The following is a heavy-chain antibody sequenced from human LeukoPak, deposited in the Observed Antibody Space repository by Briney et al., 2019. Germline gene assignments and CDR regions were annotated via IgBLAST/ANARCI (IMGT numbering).Heavy chain of an antibody. J-gene: IGHJ3*02. V-gene: IGHV4-61*02. CDR3: ASAVPGDAFDI. CDR2: IYAGGRS. Sequence: SQTLSLTCTVSNVSISSGSHYWNWIRQPAGKGLEWIGRIYAGGRSNYNPSLRSRVTISVDTSKNQFSLKLSSVTAADTAVYYCASAVPGDAFDIWGQGTMVTVSS. CDR1: NVSISSGSHY.